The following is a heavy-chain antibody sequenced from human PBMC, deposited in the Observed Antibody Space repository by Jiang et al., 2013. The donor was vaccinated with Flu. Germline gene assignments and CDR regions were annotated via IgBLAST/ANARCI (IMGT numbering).Heavy chain of an antibody. D-gene: IGHD6-19*01. J-gene: IGHJ3*02. CDR2: IYYSGST. Sequence: TLSLTCTVSGGSISSSSYYWGWIRQPPGKGLEWIGSIYYSGSTYYNPSLKSRVTISVDTSKNQFSLKLSSVTAADTAVYYCARRTWRRYSSGWYHAFDIWGQGTMVTVSS. CDR1: GGSISSSSYY. V-gene: IGHV4-39*01. CDR3: ARRTWRRYSSGWYHAFDI.